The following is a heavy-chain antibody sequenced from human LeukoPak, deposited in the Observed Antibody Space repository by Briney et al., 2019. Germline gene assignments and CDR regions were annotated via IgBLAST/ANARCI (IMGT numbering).Heavy chain of an antibody. J-gene: IGHJ4*02. CDR2: INSDGSST. V-gene: IGHV3-74*01. D-gene: IGHD6-19*01. CDR1: GFTFSSYG. CDR3: ANIAVAGTDDY. Sequence: PGGSLRLSCAASGFTFSSYGMHWVRQAPGKGLVWVSRINSDGSSTSYADSVKGRFTISRDNAKNTLYLQMNSLRAEDTAVYYCANIAVAGTDDYWGQGTLVTVSS.